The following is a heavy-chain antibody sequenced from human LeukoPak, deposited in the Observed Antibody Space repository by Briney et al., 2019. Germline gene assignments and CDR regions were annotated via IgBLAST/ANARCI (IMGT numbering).Heavy chain of an antibody. J-gene: IGHJ4*02. CDR3: ARPRWKTRSSVRVRPDLAYYYFDY. D-gene: IGHD1-1*01. CDR2: ISAYNGNT. Sequence: ASVKVSCNASGYTITSYGISWVPQAPGQGLEWMGWISAYNGNTNYAQKLQGRVTMTTDTSTSTAYMELRSLRSDDTAVYYCARPRWKTRSSVRVRPDLAYYYFDYWGQGTLVTVSS. V-gene: IGHV1-18*01. CDR1: GYTITSYG.